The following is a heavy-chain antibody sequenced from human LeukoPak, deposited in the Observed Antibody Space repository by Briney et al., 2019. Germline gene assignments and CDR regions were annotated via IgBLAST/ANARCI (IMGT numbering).Heavy chain of an antibody. CDR2: ISAYNGNT. Sequence: ASVKVSCKASGYTFTSYGISWVRQAPGQGLEWMGWISAYNGNTNYAQKLQGRVTMTTDTSTSTAYMELRSLRSDDTAVYYCARDRTIFGVVIPNDAFDIWGQGTMVTVSS. V-gene: IGHV1-18*01. CDR1: GYTFTSYG. D-gene: IGHD3-3*01. CDR3: ARDRTIFGVVIPNDAFDI. J-gene: IGHJ3*02.